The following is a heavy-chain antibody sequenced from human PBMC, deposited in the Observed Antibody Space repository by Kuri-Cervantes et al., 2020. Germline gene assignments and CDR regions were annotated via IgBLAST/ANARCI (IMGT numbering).Heavy chain of an antibody. Sequence: ASVKVSCKASGYTFTTYGISWVRQAPGQGLEWMGWISPYNNNTNYAQKLQGRVTLTTDTSTNTAYMDLRSLRSDDTAVYYCARDSSSWYIIGYFQHWGQGTLVTVSS. CDR1: GYTFTTYG. D-gene: IGHD6-13*01. CDR2: ISPYNNNT. J-gene: IGHJ1*01. CDR3: ARDSSSWYIIGYFQH. V-gene: IGHV1-18*01.